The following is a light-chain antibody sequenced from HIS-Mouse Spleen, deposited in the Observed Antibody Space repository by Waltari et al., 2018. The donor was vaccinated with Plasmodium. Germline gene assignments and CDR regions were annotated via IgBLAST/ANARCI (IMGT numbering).Light chain of an antibody. V-gene: IGKV1-39*01. CDR1: QSISSY. Sequence: DIQMTQSPSSLSASVGDRVTITCRASQSISSYLNWYQQKPGKAPKLLIYAASSLQSGVPSGFSGSGSGTDFTLTISSLQPEDFATYYCQQSYGTPWTFGQGTKVEIK. CDR2: AAS. CDR3: QQSYGTPWT. J-gene: IGKJ1*01.